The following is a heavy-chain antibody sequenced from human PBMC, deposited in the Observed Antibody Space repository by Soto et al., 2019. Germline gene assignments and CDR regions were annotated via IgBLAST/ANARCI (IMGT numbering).Heavy chain of an antibody. CDR2: IYYSGST. V-gene: IGHV4-39*01. Sequence: QLQLQESGPGLVKPSETLSLTCTVSGGSISSSSYYWGWIRQPPGKGLEWIGSIYYSGSTYYNPSLKSRFTITVDTSQNQFSLKLSSVTAADTAVYYCARYSYGYDYWGQGTLVTVSS. D-gene: IGHD5-18*01. J-gene: IGHJ4*02. CDR3: ARYSYGYDY. CDR1: GGSISSSSYY.